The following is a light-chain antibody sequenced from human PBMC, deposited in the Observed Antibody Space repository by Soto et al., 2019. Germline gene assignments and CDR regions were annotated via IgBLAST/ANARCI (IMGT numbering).Light chain of an antibody. V-gene: IGLV2-14*01. CDR2: QVT. CDR3: TSFSSSTSLYV. Sequence: QCLLAQPASVSGSLGQSITISCTGTTRDIAGYNYISWYQQLPGKAPKLMIYQVTIRPSGISNRFSGSKSGNTASLTISGLQADDEADYYCTSFSSSTSLYVFGTGTKVTVL. J-gene: IGLJ1*01. CDR1: TRDIAGYNY.